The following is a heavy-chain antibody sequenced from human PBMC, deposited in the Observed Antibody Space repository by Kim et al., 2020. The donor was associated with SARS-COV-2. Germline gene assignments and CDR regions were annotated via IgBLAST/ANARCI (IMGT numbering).Heavy chain of an antibody. D-gene: IGHD3-10*01. CDR1: GFSFSNYW. CDR2: IKQDRSER. V-gene: IGHV3-7*05. J-gene: IGHJ3*02. CDR3: AREGGGFGESNAFDI. Sequence: GGSLRLSCAASGFSFSNYWMTWVRQAPGKGLQWVANIKQDRSERYYVNSVKGRFTISRDNAKNSLYLQMNSLRAEDTAVYYCAREGGGFGESNAFDIWGQGTMVTVSS.